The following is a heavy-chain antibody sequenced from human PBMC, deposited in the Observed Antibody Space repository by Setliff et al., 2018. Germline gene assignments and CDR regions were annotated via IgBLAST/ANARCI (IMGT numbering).Heavy chain of an antibody. J-gene: IGHJ3*02. Sequence: ASVKVSCKASGYTFTGYYMHWVRQAPGQGLEWMGWINPNSGGTNYAQKFQGWVTISADKSISTAYLQWSSLKASDTAMYYCARQAVAGSDAFDIWGQGTIVTVSS. CDR3: ARQAVAGSDAFDI. CDR1: GYTFTGYY. CDR2: INPNSGGT. D-gene: IGHD6-19*01. V-gene: IGHV1-2*04.